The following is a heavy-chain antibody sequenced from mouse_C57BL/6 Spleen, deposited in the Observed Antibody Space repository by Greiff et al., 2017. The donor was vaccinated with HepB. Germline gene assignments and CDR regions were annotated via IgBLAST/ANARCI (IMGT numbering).Heavy chain of an antibody. CDR2: IDPSDSYT. CDR1: GYTFTSYW. V-gene: IGHV1-69*01. J-gene: IGHJ4*01. Sequence: VQLQQPGAELVMPGASVKLSCKASGYTFTSYWMPWVKQRPGQGLEWIGEIDPSDSYTNYNQKFKGTSTLTVYKSSSTAYMQLSSLTSEDSAVYYWARSDRRDAMDYCGQGTSVTVSS. CDR3: ARSDRRDAMDY.